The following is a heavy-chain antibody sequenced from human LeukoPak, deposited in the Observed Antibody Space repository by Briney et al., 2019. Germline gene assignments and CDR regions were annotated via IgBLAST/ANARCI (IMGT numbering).Heavy chain of an antibody. D-gene: IGHD2-2*01. CDR1: GFTFSSYA. CDR3: AKGEYCSSTSCQPDY. J-gene: IGHJ4*02. V-gene: IGHV3-23*01. Sequence: GGSLRLSCAASGFTFSSYAMSWVRQAPGKGLEWVSAISGSGGSTYYADSVKGRFTISRDNSKNTLYLQMNSPRAEDTAVYYCAKGEYCSSTSCQPDYWGQGTLVTVSS. CDR2: ISGSGGST.